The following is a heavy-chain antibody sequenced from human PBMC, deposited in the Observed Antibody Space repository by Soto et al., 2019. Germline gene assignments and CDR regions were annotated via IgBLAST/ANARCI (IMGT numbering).Heavy chain of an antibody. V-gene: IGHV4-28*01. CDR1: CSSISISNW. CDR2: IYYSGTT. CDR3: KRGGDPYKTGH. D-gene: IGHD2-21*01. J-gene: IGHJ4*02. Sequence: LTCAVSCSSISISNWWGFIRQPPGKGLEWIGYIYYSGTTYYNPSLKSRVTMSVDTSKNQFSLKLTSVNTADTAIYYCKRGGDPYKTGHWGQGTLVTVSS.